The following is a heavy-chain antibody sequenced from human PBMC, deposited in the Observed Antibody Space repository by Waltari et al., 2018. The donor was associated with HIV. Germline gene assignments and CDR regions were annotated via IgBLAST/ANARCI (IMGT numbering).Heavy chain of an antibody. CDR1: GFTFSSYG. J-gene: IGHJ4*02. V-gene: IGHV3-48*04. D-gene: IGHD3-22*01. CDR3: ARPLGGGYTY. CDR2: ISSSSSTI. Sequence: EVQLVVSGGGLVQPGGSLRLSCAASGFTFSSYGMNWVRQAPGKGLEWISYISSSSSTIYYADSVKGRFTISRDNAKNSVYLQMNSLRAEDTAVYYCARPLGGGYTYWGQGTLVTVSS.